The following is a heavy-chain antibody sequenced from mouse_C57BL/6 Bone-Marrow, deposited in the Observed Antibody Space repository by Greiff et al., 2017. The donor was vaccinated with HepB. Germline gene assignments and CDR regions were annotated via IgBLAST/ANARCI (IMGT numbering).Heavy chain of an antibody. D-gene: IGHD1-1*01. V-gene: IGHV1-47*01. J-gene: IGHJ1*03. CDR1: GYTFTTYP. CDR2: FHPYNDDT. Sequence: VQVVESGAELVKPGASVKMSCKASGYTFTTYPIEWMKQNHGKSLEWIGNFHPYNDDTKYNEKFKGKATLTVEKSSSTVYLELSRLTSDDSAVYYCARPYYGSSYWYFDVWGTGTTVTVSS. CDR3: ARPYYGSSYWYFDV.